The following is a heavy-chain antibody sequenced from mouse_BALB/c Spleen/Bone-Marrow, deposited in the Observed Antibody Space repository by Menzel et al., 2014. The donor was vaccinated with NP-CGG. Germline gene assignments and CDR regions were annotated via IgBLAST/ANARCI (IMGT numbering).Heavy chain of an antibody. CDR2: IDPFNGGT. CDR3: ARAYDFLDY. V-gene: IGHV1S135*01. J-gene: IGHJ2*01. D-gene: IGHD2-4*01. Sequence: VQLQQSGPELMKPGASVKISCKASGYSFTSYYMHWVKRSHGKSLEWIGYIDPFNGGTSYNQKFKGKATLTVDKSSNTAYMHLSSLTSEDSAVYYCARAYDFLDYWGQGSTLTVSS. CDR1: GYSFTSYY.